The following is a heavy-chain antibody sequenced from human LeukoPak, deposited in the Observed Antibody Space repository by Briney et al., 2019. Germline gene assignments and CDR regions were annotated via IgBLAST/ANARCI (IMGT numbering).Heavy chain of an antibody. CDR1: GFSFTTYW. J-gene: IGHJ4*02. V-gene: IGHV3-7*01. D-gene: IGHD2-15*01. CDR2: IKHDGGET. CDR3: ARPSFTQGSYFDY. Sequence: GGSLRLSCAASGFSFTTYWMGWVRQAPGKGLEWVANIKHDGGETYYAGSVKGRFTISRDNAKNSLYLQMNSLSVEDTAVYYCARPSFTQGSYFDYWGQGTLVTVSS.